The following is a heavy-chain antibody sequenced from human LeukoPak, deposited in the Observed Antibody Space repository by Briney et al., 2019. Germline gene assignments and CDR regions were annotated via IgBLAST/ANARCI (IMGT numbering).Heavy chain of an antibody. V-gene: IGHV3-7*01. Sequence: PGGSLRLSCAASGFTFNIYPMHWVRQAPGKGLEWVANIKQDGSEKYYVDSVKGRFTISRDNAKNSLYLQMNSLRAEDTAVYYCARDRGMSSYCSSTSCSGSGYYMDVWGKGTTVTVSS. CDR3: ARDRGMSSYCSSTSCSGSGYYMDV. CDR1: GFTFNIYP. J-gene: IGHJ6*03. CDR2: IKQDGSEK. D-gene: IGHD2-2*01.